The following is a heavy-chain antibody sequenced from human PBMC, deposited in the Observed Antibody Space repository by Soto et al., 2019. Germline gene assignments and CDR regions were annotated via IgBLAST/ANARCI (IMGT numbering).Heavy chain of an antibody. CDR3: AKSYSSNWYDYFDY. V-gene: IGHV3-23*01. CDR1: EFTFSTYA. Sequence: PGGSLRLSCAASEFTFSTYAMSWVRQAPGKGLEWVSAISGSGGSTYYADSVKGRFTISRDTSKNTLYLQMNSLRAEDTALYYCAKSYSSNWYDYFDYWGQGXLVTVYS. J-gene: IGHJ4*02. CDR2: ISGSGGST. D-gene: IGHD6-13*01.